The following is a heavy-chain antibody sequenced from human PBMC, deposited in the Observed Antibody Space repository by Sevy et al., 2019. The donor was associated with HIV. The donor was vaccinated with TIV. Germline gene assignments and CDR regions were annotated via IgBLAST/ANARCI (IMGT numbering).Heavy chain of an antibody. CDR3: ARDRGFTGNYYFDY. J-gene: IGHJ4*02. Sequence: GGSLRLSCAASGFTFSGYSMNWVRQAPGTGLEWVANIMDDGSEKYYVDSVKGRFTISRDNAKNSLYLQLNGLRADDTAVYYCARDRGFTGNYYFDYWGQGALVTVSS. CDR2: IMDDGSEK. V-gene: IGHV3-7*01. D-gene: IGHD5-12*01. CDR1: GFTFSGYS.